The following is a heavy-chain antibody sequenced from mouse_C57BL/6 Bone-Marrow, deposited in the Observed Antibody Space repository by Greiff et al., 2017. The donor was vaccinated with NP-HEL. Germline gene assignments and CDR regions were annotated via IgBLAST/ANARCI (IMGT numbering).Heavy chain of an antibody. CDR3: ARGSYGSSYYLDY. CDR1: GYTFTSYW. CDR2: IDPSDSYT. J-gene: IGHJ2*01. Sequence: VQLQQPGAELVKPGASVKLSCKASGYTFTSYWMQWVKQRPGQGLEWIGEIDPSDSYTNYNQKFKGKATLTVDTSSSTAYMQLSSLTSEDSAVYYCARGSYGSSYYLDYWGQGTTLTVSS. V-gene: IGHV1-50*01. D-gene: IGHD1-1*01.